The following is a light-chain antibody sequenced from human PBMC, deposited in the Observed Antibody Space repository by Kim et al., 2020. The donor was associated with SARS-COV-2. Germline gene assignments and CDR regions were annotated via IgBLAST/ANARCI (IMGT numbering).Light chain of an antibody. CDR2: TTL. CDR3: LLYFAGAQPKWV. Sequence: QAVVTQETSLTVSPGGTVTLTCSSSTGPVTSGNYANWLQQKPGQAPRSLIYTTLNTQLWTTGRFSGSLLGGKAVLTLSGAQPEDAADYYCLLYFAGAQPKWVFGGGTRLTVL. J-gene: IGLJ3*02. CDR1: TGPVTSGNY. V-gene: IGLV7-43*01.